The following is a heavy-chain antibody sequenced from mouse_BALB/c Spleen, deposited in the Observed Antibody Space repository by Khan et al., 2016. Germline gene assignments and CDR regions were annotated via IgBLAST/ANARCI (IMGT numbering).Heavy chain of an antibody. V-gene: IGHV9-3*02. J-gene: IGHJ2*01. CDR3: ERGGYNYLYDY. Sequence: QIQLVQSGPELKKPGETVNISCKSSGYIFRNYGMNWVKQAPGKGLKWMGWININTGEPTYAEEFKGRFVFSLESSASTAHLQINILKHEDTATYCCERGGYNYLYDYWGQGTTLAVSS. CDR2: ININTGEP. D-gene: IGHD1-3*01. CDR1: GYIFRNYG.